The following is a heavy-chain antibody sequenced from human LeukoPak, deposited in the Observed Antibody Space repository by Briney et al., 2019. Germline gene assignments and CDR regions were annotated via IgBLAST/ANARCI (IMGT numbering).Heavy chain of an antibody. J-gene: IGHJ3*01. CDR1: GRSLSGHY. CDR2: VSYTERA. V-gene: IGHV4-59*07. Sequence: SDPLSPTCSLSGRSLSGHYWIWIRQPPRKRLDWIGYVSYTERAKYNPSLQLRVTISIDTSKSQFSLKLTSVTSADTAVYSCARLLDNDISGDLDTFDVWGQGTTVSVSS. D-gene: IGHD3-22*01. CDR3: ARLLDNDISGDLDTFDV.